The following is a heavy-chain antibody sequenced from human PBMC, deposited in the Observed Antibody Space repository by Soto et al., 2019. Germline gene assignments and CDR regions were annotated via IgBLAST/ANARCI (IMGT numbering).Heavy chain of an antibody. CDR2: MSPNSGNT. J-gene: IGHJ4*02. V-gene: IGHV1-8*01. CDR1: GYTFTSYD. D-gene: IGHD3-16*02. Sequence: SSVKVSCKASGYTFTSYDINWVRQATGQGLEWMGWMSPNSGNTGYAQKFQGRVTMTRNTSISAAYMELSSLRSEDTAVYYCETDYIWGSYRPNKDYWGQGTLVTVSS. CDR3: ETDYIWGSYRPNKDY.